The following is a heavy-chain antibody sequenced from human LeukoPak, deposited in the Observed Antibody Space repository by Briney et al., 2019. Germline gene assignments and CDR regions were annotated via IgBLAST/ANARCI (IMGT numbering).Heavy chain of an antibody. D-gene: IGHD4-23*01. CDR1: GYTFTGYY. V-gene: IGHV1-2*02. J-gene: IGHJ4*02. CDR3: ARGGRVTTVVTLLDY. Sequence: WASVKVSCKASGYTFTGYYMHWVRQAPGQGLEWMGWLNPNSYGTNYAQKFQGRVTMTRDTSISTAYMELSRLRSDDTAVYYCARGGRVTTVVTLLDYWGQGTLVTVSS. CDR2: LNPNSYGT.